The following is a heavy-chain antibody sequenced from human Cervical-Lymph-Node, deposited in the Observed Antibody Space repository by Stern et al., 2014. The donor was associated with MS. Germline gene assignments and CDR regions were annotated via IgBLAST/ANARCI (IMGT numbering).Heavy chain of an antibody. D-gene: IGHD2-2*02. CDR3: ARDRGCSSTSCYTNYYYGMDV. V-gene: IGHV3-21*01. J-gene: IGHJ6*02. CDR2: IYSSSSYI. CDR1: GFTFSSYS. Sequence: VQLVQSGGGLVKPGGSLRLSCAASGFTFSSYSMNWVRQAPGKGLEWVSSIYSSSSYIYYADSVKGRYTISRDNAKNSLYLQMNSLRAEDTAVYYCARDRGCSSTSCYTNYYYGMDVWGQGTTVTVSS.